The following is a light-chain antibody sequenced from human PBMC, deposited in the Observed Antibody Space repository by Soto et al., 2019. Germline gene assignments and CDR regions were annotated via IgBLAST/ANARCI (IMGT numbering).Light chain of an antibody. V-gene: IGKV3-20*01. CDR1: QSVSSS. CDR2: DAS. J-gene: IGKJ1*01. Sequence: VMRQTPGKLSLSPGERATLSCRASQSVSSSLAWYQQKPGQAPRLLISDASDRATGIPDWFSGSGSGTDFCLAISILVPEDLAVYFCEQYGDSPVMLGQGTKVDIK. CDR3: EQYGDSPVM.